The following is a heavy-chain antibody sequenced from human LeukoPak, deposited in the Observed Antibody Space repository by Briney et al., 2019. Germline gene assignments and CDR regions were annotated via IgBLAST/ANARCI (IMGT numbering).Heavy chain of an antibody. CDR3: AGVGSGTRFDP. D-gene: IGHD1-7*01. Sequence: ASVKVSCKASRCTFTSYGISWVRQAPGHGLEWMGRISAYNGNTNYAQKLQGRVTMTTDTSTSTAYMELRSLRSDDTAVYYCAGVGSGTRFDPWGQGTLVTVSS. CDR2: ISAYNGNT. CDR1: RCTFTSYG. V-gene: IGHV1-18*01. J-gene: IGHJ5*02.